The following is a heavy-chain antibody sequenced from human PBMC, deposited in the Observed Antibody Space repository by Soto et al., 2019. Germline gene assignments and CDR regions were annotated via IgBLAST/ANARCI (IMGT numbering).Heavy chain of an antibody. CDR2: IYYSGST. V-gene: IGHV4-31*03. CDR1: GGSISSGGYY. D-gene: IGHD1-1*01. Sequence: QVQLQESGPGLVKPSQTLSLTCTVSGGSISSGGYYWSWIRQHPGKGLEWIGYIYYSGSTYYNPSLKSRVTIPVDTSKTQFSLKLRSLTAADTAVYYCARWPPLEPRFDYWGQGTLVTVSS. J-gene: IGHJ4*02. CDR3: ARWPPLEPRFDY.